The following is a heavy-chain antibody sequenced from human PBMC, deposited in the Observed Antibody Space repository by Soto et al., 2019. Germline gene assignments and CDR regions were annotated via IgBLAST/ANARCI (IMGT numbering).Heavy chain of an antibody. CDR1: GGSFSGYY. Sequence: SETLSLTCAVYGGSFSGYYWSWIRQPPGKGLEWIGEINHSGSTIYNPTLKRRVTISVDTSKNQFSLKLSSVTAADTAVYYCARVRIVVVPAAIKWGNWFDPWGQGTLVTVSS. J-gene: IGHJ5*02. D-gene: IGHD2-2*02. V-gene: IGHV4-34*01. CDR3: ARVRIVVVPAAIKWGNWFDP. CDR2: INHSGST.